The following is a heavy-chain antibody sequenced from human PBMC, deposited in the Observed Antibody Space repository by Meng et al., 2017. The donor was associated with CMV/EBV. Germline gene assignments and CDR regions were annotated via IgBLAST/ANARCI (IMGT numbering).Heavy chain of an antibody. V-gene: IGHV3-48*04. Sequence: GGSLRLSCAASGFTFRSYSMNWVRQAPGKGLEWVSYISSSSSTIYYADSVKGRFTISRDNAKNSLYLQMNSLRAEDTAVYYCARGLGRFLEWLPHFDYWGQGTLVTVSS. CDR1: GFTFRSYS. J-gene: IGHJ4*02. CDR3: ARGLGRFLEWLPHFDY. D-gene: IGHD3-3*01. CDR2: ISSSSSTI.